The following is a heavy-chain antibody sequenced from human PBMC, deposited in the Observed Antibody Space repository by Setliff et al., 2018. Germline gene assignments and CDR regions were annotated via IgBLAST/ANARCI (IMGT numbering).Heavy chain of an antibody. CDR2: INQDGSDK. V-gene: IGHV3-7*01. D-gene: IGHD3-10*01. Sequence: LRLSCAASGFTFSAYWMSWFRQAPGKGLEWVANINQDGSDKYYVHSLNGRFTISRDNAKNSLFLQLTSLRAEDTAVYYCARDATRFKMYRGIKIRFYHIDVWGKGTTVTVSS. CDR1: GFTFSAYW. J-gene: IGHJ6*03. CDR3: ARDATRFKMYRGIKIRFYHIDV.